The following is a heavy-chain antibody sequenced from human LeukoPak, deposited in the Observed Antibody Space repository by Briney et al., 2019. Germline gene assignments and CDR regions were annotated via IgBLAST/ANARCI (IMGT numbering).Heavy chain of an antibody. Sequence: SVRGRFTISRDNAKNSPYLQMSSLRAEDTAVYYCARGHYDYVWGSYQNWGQGTLVTVSS. J-gene: IGHJ4*02. D-gene: IGHD3-16*02. V-gene: IGHV3-11*06. CDR3: ARGHYDYVWGSYQN.